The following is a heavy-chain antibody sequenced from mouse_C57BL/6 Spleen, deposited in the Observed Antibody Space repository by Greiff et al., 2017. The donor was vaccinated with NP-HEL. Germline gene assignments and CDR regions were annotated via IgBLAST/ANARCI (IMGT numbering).Heavy chain of an antibody. D-gene: IGHD1-1*01. Sequence: EVQLVESGGGLVQPGGSLKLSCAASGFTFSDYGMAWVRQAPRKGPEWVAFISNLAYSIYYADTVTGRFTISRENAKNTLYLEMSSLRSEDTAMYYCASLDYYGSSPWFAYWGQGTLVTVSA. CDR2: ISNLAYSI. J-gene: IGHJ3*01. CDR1: GFTFSDYG. CDR3: ASLDYYGSSPWFAY. V-gene: IGHV5-15*01.